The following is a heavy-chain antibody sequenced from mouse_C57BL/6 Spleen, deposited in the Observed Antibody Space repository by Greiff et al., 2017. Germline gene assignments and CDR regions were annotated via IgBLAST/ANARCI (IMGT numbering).Heavy chain of an antibody. V-gene: IGHV14-2*01. CDR1: GFNIKDYY. Sequence: VQLQQSGAELVKPGASVKLSCTASGFNIKDYYMHWVKQRTEQGLEWIGRIDPEDGETKYAPKFQGKATITADTSSNTAYLQLSSLTSEDTAVYYCASDGYYEEYYFDYWGQGTTLTVSS. CDR3: ASDGYYEEYYFDY. CDR2: IDPEDGET. J-gene: IGHJ2*01. D-gene: IGHD2-3*01.